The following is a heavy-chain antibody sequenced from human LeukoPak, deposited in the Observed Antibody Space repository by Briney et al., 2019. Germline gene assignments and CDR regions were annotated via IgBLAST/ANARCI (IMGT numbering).Heavy chain of an antibody. CDR3: AKGRSSHPMDYIFDF. J-gene: IGHJ4*02. D-gene: IGHD4-11*01. CDR1: GFTFSSYG. Sequence: GGSLRLSCAASGFTFSSYGMHWVRQAPGKGLEWVAVISNDGSTKKYADSVKGRFTISRDNSKNTLYVQMNSLRADDAAVYYCAKGRSSHPMDYIFDFWGQGTLVTVSS. V-gene: IGHV3-30*18. CDR2: ISNDGSTK.